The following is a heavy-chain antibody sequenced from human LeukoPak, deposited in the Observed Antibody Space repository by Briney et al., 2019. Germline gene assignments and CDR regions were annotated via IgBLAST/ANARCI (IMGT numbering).Heavy chain of an antibody. CDR2: ISAYNGNT. Sequence: GVSVKVSCKASGYTFTSYGISWVRHAPGQGLEWMGWISAYNGNTNYAQKLQGRVTMTTDTSTSTAYMELRSLRSDDTAVYYCARTLPTYSSGWYQDYWGQGTLVTVSS. CDR1: GYTFTSYG. CDR3: ARTLPTYSSGWYQDY. J-gene: IGHJ4*02. V-gene: IGHV1-18*01. D-gene: IGHD6-19*01.